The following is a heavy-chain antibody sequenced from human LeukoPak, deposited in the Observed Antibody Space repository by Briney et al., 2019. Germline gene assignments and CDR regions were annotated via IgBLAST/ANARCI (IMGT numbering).Heavy chain of an antibody. J-gene: IGHJ4*02. Sequence: SETLSLTCAVYGGPFSGYYWSWIRQPPGKGLEWIGEINHSGSTNYNPSLKSRVTISVDTSKNQFSLKLSSVTAADTAVYYCARGSGYCSGGSCYFALRTRRFDYWGQGTLVTVSS. V-gene: IGHV4-34*01. D-gene: IGHD2-15*01. CDR3: ARGSGYCSGGSCYFALRTRRFDY. CDR1: GGPFSGYY. CDR2: INHSGST.